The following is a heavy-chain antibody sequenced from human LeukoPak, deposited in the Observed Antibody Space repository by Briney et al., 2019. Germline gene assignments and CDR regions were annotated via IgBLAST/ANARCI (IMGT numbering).Heavy chain of an antibody. D-gene: IGHD4-17*01. CDR2: IYTSEST. CDR1: GGSISSYY. CDR3: AGVPHDYGDYEAFDI. Sequence: SETLSLTCTVSGGSISSYYWSWIRQPAGKGLEWIGRIYTSESTNYNPSLESRVTMSIDTSKNQSSLKLSSVTAADTAVYYCAGVPHDYGDYEAFDIWGRGTMVTVSS. J-gene: IGHJ3*02. V-gene: IGHV4-4*07.